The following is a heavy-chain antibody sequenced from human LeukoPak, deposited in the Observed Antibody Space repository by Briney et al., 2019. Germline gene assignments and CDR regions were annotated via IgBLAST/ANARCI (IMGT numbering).Heavy chain of an antibody. J-gene: IGHJ4*02. Sequence: GESLKISCKGSGYSFTSYWIGWVRQMPGKGLEWMGIIYPGDSDTRYSPSFQGQVTISADKPISTAYLQWSSLKASDTAMYYCARHVILYGSGIPEDPYFDYWGQGTLVTVSS. D-gene: IGHD3-10*01. CDR3: ARHVILYGSGIPEDPYFDY. CDR2: IYPGDSDT. V-gene: IGHV5-51*01. CDR1: GYSFTSYW.